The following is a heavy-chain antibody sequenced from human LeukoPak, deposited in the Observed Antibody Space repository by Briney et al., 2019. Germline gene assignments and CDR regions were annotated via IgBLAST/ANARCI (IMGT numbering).Heavy chain of an antibody. CDR3: ARVVEYSYGGFDY. V-gene: IGHV3-7*03. J-gene: IGHJ4*02. Sequence: GGSLRLSCAASGFTFSSYWMSWVRQAPGKGLEWVANIKQDGSEKYYVDSVKGRFTISRDNAKNSLYLQMNSLRAEDTALYYCARVVEYSYGGFDYWGQGTLVTVSS. CDR2: IKQDGSEK. CDR1: GFTFSSYW. D-gene: IGHD5-18*01.